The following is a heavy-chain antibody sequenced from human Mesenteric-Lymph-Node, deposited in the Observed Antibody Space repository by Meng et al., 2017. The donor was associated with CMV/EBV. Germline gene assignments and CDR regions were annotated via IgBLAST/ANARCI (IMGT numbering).Heavy chain of an antibody. J-gene: IGHJ4*02. V-gene: IGHV4-61*01. CDR3: ARGRTAAAY. D-gene: IGHD6-13*01. Sequence: GSLRLSCTVSGGSVSSGSHYWSWIRQPPGKGLEWIGSIYYSGSTNYNPSLKNRVTISVDTSNNQFSLKLSSVTAADTAVYYCARGRTAAAYWGQGTLVTVSS. CDR1: GGSVSSGSHY. CDR2: IYYSGST.